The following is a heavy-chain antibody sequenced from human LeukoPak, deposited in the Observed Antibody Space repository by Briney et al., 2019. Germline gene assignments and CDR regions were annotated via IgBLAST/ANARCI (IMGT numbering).Heavy chain of an antibody. CDR1: GYTFSSYY. D-gene: IGHD4-17*01. Sequence: ASVKVSCKASGYTFSSYYMHWVRQAPGQGLEWMGWINPNSGGTNYAQKFQGRVTMTRDTSISTAYMELSRLRSDDTAVYYCARPTYGDYARLDPWGQGTLVTVSS. CDR3: ARPTYGDYARLDP. CDR2: INPNSGGT. V-gene: IGHV1-2*02. J-gene: IGHJ5*02.